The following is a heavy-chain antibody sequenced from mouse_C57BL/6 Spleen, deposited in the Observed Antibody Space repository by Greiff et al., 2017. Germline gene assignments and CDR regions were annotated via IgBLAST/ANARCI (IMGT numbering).Heavy chain of an antibody. CDR1: GYTFTSYW. CDR3: ARPFMVNYARDY. V-gene: IGHV1-64*01. J-gene: IGHJ4*01. Sequence: QVQLQQPGAELVKPGASVKLSCKASGYTFTSYWMHWVKQRPGQGLEWIGMIHPNSGSTNYNEKFKSKATLTVDKSSSTAYMQLSSLTSEDSAVYYCARPFMVNYARDYWGQGTSVTVSS. CDR2: IHPNSGST. D-gene: IGHD2-2*01.